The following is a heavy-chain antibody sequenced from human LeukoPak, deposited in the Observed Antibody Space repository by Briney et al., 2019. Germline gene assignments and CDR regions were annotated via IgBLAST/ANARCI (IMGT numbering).Heavy chain of an antibody. J-gene: IGHJ4*02. D-gene: IGHD5-24*01. Sequence: SVKVSCKPSRVTFSSYGITWVRQAPGQGLEWMGGIIPIFGKTNYAQKFQGRVTITADKSTSTAYMELSSLRSEDTAVYYCTRRRDGYNFDYWGQGTLITVSS. V-gene: IGHV1-69*06. CDR1: RVTFSSYG. CDR2: IIPIFGKT. CDR3: TRRRDGYNFDY.